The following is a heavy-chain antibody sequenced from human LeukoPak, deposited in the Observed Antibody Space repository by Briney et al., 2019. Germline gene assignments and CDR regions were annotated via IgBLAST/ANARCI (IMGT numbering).Heavy chain of an antibody. J-gene: IGHJ4*02. D-gene: IGHD2-15*01. Sequence: SETLSLTCTVSGGSISNDGYYWSWIRQHPGKGLEWIGYIYYRGSTYYNPSLKSRVTISVDRSKNQFSLKLSSVTAADTAVYYCARRASMGSWYFFDYWGQGALVTVSS. V-gene: IGHV4-31*03. CDR2: IYYRGST. CDR1: GGSISNDGYY. CDR3: ARRASMGSWYFFDY.